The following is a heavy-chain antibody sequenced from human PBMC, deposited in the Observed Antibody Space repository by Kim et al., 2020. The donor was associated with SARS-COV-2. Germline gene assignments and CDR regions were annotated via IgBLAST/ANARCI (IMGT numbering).Heavy chain of an antibody. V-gene: IGHV3-74*01. Sequence: GGSLRLSCVASGFTFSRHWMQWVRQAPGKGLAWVSRINKDGSEIRYADSVKGRFTASRDNAKNTLYLQMNSLRVEDTAVYYCARDYSAERKFDPWGQGTL. CDR3: ARDYSAERKFDP. CDR1: GFTFSRHW. CDR2: INKDGSEI. J-gene: IGHJ5*02. D-gene: IGHD5-18*01.